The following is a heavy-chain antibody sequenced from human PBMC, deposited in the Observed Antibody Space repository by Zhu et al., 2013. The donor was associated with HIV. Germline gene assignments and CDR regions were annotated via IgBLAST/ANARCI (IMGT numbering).Heavy chain of an antibody. V-gene: IGHV3-53*02. CDR3: ARSLNYYETTGAYTFFLGPGPFDN. CDR2: IYSGDNA. J-gene: IGHJ4*02. D-gene: IGHD3-22*01. Sequence: EVQLVETGGGLIQPGGSLRLSCAASGFSVGSNYMIWVRQAPGKGLEWVSVIYSGDNANYADSVKGRFTISRDNSKNTLNLQMNNLRAEDTAVYYCARSLNYYETTGAYTFFLGPGPFDNWGQGALVTVSS. CDR1: GFSVGSNY.